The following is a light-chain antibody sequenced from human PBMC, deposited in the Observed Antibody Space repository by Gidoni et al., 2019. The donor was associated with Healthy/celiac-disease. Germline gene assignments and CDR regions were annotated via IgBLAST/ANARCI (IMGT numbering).Light chain of an antibody. CDR3: QKYNSAPDT. CDR1: HVISNY. Sequence: DIQMTQSPSSLSASVGDRVTITCRASHVISNYLAWYQQKPGKVPKLLIYAASTLQSGVPSRFSGSGSGTDFTLTISSLQPEDVATYYCQKYNSAPDTFGPGTKVEIK. V-gene: IGKV1-27*01. J-gene: IGKJ3*01. CDR2: AAS.